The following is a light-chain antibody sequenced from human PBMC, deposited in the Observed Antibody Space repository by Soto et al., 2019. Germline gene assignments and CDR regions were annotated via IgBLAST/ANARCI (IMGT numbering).Light chain of an antibody. CDR2: DVA. J-gene: IGLJ1*01. CDR3: VSFTSSTTEV. V-gene: IGLV2-14*03. CDR1: SSDVGGSNF. Sequence: QSVLTQPASVSASPGQSITISCTGTSSDVGGSNFVSWYQQHPGKPPKLIIYDVATRPSGVSNRFSGSKSCSTASLIISRLQTEDEADYYCVSFTSSTTEVFGSGTKLTVL.